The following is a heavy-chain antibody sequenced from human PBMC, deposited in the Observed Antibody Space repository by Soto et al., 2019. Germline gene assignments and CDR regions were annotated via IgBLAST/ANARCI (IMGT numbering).Heavy chain of an antibody. D-gene: IGHD3-10*01. J-gene: IGHJ4*02. CDR2: INHLETT. V-gene: IGHV4-30-2*01. Sequence: PSGTLSLTCTVSGASSTYEAYSWSWIRQTPGKGPEWIGYINHLETTFYNPSFESRLTLSIDRTKNQFSLNLKSMSAADRAVYFCARGGGFDSFDYWGQGILVTISS. CDR3: ARGGGFDSFDY. CDR1: GASSTYEAYS.